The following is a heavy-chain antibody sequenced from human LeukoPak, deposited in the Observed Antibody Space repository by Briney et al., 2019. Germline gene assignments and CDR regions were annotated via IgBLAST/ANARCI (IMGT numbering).Heavy chain of an antibody. CDR2: IIPIFGTA. CDR1: GGTFSSYA. D-gene: IGHD3-22*01. J-gene: IGHJ4*02. V-gene: IGHV1-69*13. Sequence: SVKVSCKASGGTFSSYAISWVRQAPGQGLEWVGGIIPIFGTANYAQKFQGRVTITADESTSTAYMELSSLRSEDTAVYYCARGNYYDSSGYYYSGYWGQGTLVTVSS. CDR3: ARGNYYDSSGYYYSGY.